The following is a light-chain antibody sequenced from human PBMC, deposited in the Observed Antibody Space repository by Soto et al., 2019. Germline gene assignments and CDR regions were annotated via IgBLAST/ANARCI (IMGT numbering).Light chain of an antibody. J-gene: IGKJ4*01. CDR2: DAS. V-gene: IGKV3-11*01. CDR3: QQRSNWHPTLT. CDR1: QSVSSY. Sequence: EIVLTQSPATLSLSPGERATLSCRASQSVSSYLACYQQKPGQAPRLLIYDASNRATGIPARFSGSGSGTDVTLTIISLEPQDFAVYYCQQRSNWHPTLTFGGGTKVEIK.